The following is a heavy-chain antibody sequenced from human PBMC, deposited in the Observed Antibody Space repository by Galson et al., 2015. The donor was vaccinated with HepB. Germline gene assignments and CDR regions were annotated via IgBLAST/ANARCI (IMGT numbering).Heavy chain of an antibody. V-gene: IGHV3-23*01. CDR3: AKPPPVPSSDYYFYMDV. CDR2: ISATGGST. CDR1: GFTFSTYA. J-gene: IGHJ6*03. D-gene: IGHD6-6*01. Sequence: SLRLSCAASGFTFSTYAMSWVRQAPGKGLQWVSAISATGGSTYYTDSVKGRFTVSRDNSKNTLYLQMNSLRAEDTAVYYCAKPPPVPSSDYYFYMDVWGKGTTVTVSS.